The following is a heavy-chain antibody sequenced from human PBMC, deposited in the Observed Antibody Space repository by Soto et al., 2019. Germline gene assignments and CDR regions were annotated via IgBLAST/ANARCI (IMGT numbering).Heavy chain of an antibody. CDR3: ARDHKWDGMDV. D-gene: IGHD1-26*01. CDR2: IYYSGTT. J-gene: IGHJ6*02. CDR1: GGSFSSDSFI. V-gene: IGHV4-31*03. Sequence: SDSLSLTCSVCGGSFSSDSFIWSWVRQFPGKGLEWIGYIYYSGTTYYNPSLRSRVIMSVDTSKNQFSLKLSSVTAADTAVYYCARDHKWDGMDVWGQGTTVTVSS.